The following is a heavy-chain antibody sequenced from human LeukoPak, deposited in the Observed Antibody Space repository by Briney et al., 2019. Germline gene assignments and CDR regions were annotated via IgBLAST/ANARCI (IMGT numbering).Heavy chain of an antibody. D-gene: IGHD6-13*01. CDR3: ARGRAAVGYSSSWYSTYNWFDP. CDR2: INHSGST. Sequence: SETLSLTCAVYGGSFSGYYWSWVRQPPGKGLERIGEINHSGSTNYNPSLKSRVTISVDTSKNQFSLKLSSVTAADTAVYYCARGRAAVGYSSSWYSTYNWFDPWGQGTLVTVSS. CDR1: GGSFSGYY. J-gene: IGHJ5*02. V-gene: IGHV4-34*01.